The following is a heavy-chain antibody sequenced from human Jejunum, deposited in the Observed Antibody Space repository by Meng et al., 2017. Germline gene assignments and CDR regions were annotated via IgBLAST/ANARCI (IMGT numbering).Heavy chain of an antibody. V-gene: IGHV4-61*08. Sequence: QGRLQESGPGLGRPPEPLSLICAVSGGSVSSSGYQWGWIRQPPGKGLEWIGYASTNYNPSLKSRVTISVDTSKNQFSLKLTSVTAADTAVYYCARDHWGSLDYWGQGVLVTVSS. D-gene: IGHD7-27*01. CDR1: GGSVSSSGYQ. CDR3: ARDHWGSLDY. CDR2: AST. J-gene: IGHJ4*02.